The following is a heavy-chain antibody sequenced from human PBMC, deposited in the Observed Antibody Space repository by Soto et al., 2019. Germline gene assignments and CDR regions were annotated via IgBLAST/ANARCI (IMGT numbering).Heavy chain of an antibody. CDR3: GRQRGGDENDY. CDR1: GGSISSYY. D-gene: IGHD2-21*01. CDR2: IYYSGST. Sequence: SETLSLTCTVSGGSISSYYWSWIRQPPGKGLEWIGYIYYSGSTNYNPSLKSRVTISVDTSKNQFSLKLSSVTAADTAVYYCGRQRGGDENDYWGQGTLVTVSS. V-gene: IGHV4-59*08. J-gene: IGHJ4*02.